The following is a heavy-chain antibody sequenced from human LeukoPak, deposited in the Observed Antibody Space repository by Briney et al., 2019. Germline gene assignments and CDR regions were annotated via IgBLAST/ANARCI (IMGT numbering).Heavy chain of an antibody. J-gene: IGHJ4*02. CDR2: IGTAGDT. CDR3: ARVTHYSSGWYYFDY. V-gene: IGHV3-13*01. Sequence: GGSLRLSCAASGFTFSSYDMHWVRQDTGKGLEWVSAIGTAGDTYYPGSVKGRFTISRENAKNSLYLQMNSLRAEDTAVYYCARVTHYSSGWYYFDYWGQGTLVTVSS. D-gene: IGHD6-19*01. CDR1: GFTFSSYD.